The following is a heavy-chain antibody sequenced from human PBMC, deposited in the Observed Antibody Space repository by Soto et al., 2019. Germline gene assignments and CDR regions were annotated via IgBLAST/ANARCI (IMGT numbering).Heavy chain of an antibody. CDR3: ARVRKEWFGYLVFDY. D-gene: IGHD3-10*01. Sequence: QVQLQESGPGLVKPSQTLSLTCTVSGGSISSGDYYWSWIRQPPGKGLEWIGYIYYSGSTYYNPSLKSRVTIAVDTSKNQFSLKLSSVTAADTAVYYCARVRKEWFGYLVFDYWGQGTLVTVSS. CDR1: GGSISSGDYY. J-gene: IGHJ4*02. CDR2: IYYSGST. V-gene: IGHV4-30-4*01.